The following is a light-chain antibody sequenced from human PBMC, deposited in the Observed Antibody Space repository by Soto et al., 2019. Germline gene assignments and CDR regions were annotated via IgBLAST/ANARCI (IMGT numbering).Light chain of an antibody. V-gene: IGKV1-39*01. CDR2: AAS. CDR3: QQSYSTPQLT. CDR1: QSISSY. J-gene: IGKJ4*01. Sequence: DIPMTQSPYSLSASVGDRVTITCRASQSISSYLNWYQQKPGKAPKLLIYAASSLQSGVPSRFSGSGSGTDFTLTISSLQPEDFATYYCQQSYSTPQLTFGGGTKVEIK.